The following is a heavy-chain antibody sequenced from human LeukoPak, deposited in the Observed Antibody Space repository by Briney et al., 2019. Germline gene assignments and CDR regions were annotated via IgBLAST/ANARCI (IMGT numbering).Heavy chain of an antibody. CDR1: GFMFSNYW. D-gene: IGHD3-10*01. CDR2: IKQDGSEE. V-gene: IGHV3-7*01. Sequence: PGGSLRLSCEVSGFMFSNYWLSWVRQAPGKGPEWVANIKQDGSEEHYVDSVKGRFTISRDNARNSLYLQMNSLRAEDTAVYYCARVGPGGPLSYYYYMDVWGKGTTVTVSS. J-gene: IGHJ6*03. CDR3: ARVGPGGPLSYYYYMDV.